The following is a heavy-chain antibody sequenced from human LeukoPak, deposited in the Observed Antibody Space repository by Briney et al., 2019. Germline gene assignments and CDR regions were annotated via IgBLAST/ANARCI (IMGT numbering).Heavy chain of an antibody. J-gene: IGHJ4*02. Sequence: KPGGSLRLSCAASGFTFSSYSMNWVRQAPGKGLEWVSSISSSSSYIYYAYSVKGRFTIYRDNAKNPLYLKMNSLRAEDTAVYYCARPPGYCTTGVCYASYFDYWGQGTLVTVSS. D-gene: IGHD2-8*01. V-gene: IGHV3-21*01. CDR3: ARPPGYCTTGVCYASYFDY. CDR1: GFTFSSYS. CDR2: ISSSSSYI.